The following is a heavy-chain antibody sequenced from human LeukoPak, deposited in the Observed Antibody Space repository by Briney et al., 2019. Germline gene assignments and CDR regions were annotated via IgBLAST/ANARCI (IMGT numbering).Heavy chain of an antibody. D-gene: IGHD3-22*01. V-gene: IGHV3-23*01. Sequence: GGSLRLSCAASGFTFSSYAMSWVRQAPGKGLEWVSAISGSGGGTYYADSVKGRFTISRDNSKNTLYLQMNSLRAEDTAVYYCAGGNYYDSSGYYWGQGTLVTVSS. CDR1: GFTFSSYA. J-gene: IGHJ4*02. CDR2: ISGSGGGT. CDR3: AGGNYYDSSGYY.